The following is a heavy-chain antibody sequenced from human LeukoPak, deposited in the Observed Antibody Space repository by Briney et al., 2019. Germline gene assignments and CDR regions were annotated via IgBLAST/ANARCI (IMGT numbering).Heavy chain of an antibody. V-gene: IGHV1-69*13. CDR2: IIPIFGAA. CDR1: GGTFSSHA. D-gene: IGHD3-9*01. Sequence: GASVKVSCKTSGGTFSSHAISWVRQAPGQGLEWMGGIIPIFGAANYAQSFQGRIMMTADESANTVYMELSSLRSDDTAVYYCARGNEQGLRYFDWVHNWFDPWGQGTLVTVSS. J-gene: IGHJ5*02. CDR3: ARGNEQGLRYFDWVHNWFDP.